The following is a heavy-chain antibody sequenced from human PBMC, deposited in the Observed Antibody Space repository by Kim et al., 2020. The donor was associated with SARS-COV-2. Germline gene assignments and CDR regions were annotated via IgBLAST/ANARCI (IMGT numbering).Heavy chain of an antibody. Sequence: SETLSLTCTVSGGSISSGDYYWSWIRQPPGKGLEWIGYIYYSGSTYYNPSLKSRVTISVDTSKNQFSLKLSSVTAADTAVYYCAREGRVTMVRGVIPRVRCDPWGQGTLVTVSS. CDR1: GGSISSGDYY. J-gene: IGHJ5*02. V-gene: IGHV4-30-4*01. D-gene: IGHD3-10*01. CDR2: IYYSGST. CDR3: AREGRVTMVRGVIPRVRCDP.